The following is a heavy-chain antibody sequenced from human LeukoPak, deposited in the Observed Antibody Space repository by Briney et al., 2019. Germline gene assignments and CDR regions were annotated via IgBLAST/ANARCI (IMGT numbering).Heavy chain of an antibody. Sequence: GGSLRLSCAASGFPFSSNAMSWVRQAPGKGLEWVSSITDSGGGTQYADSVKGRFTISRDNSKNTLCLQMNSLRAEDTAVYYCAKGSATPYWGQGTLVTVST. V-gene: IGHV3-23*01. D-gene: IGHD1-26*01. CDR3: AKGSATPY. CDR2: ITDSGGGT. J-gene: IGHJ4*02. CDR1: GFPFSSNA.